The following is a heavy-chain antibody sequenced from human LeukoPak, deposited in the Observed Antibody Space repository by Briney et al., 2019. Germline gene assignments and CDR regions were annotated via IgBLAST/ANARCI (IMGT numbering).Heavy chain of an antibody. Sequence: GRSLRLSCAASGFTFSSYGMHRVRQAPGKGLEWVAVISYDGSNKYYADSVKGRFTISRDNSKNTLYLQMNSLRAEDTAVYYCAKASYYYGSGSPRLDYYGMDVWGKGTTVTVSS. CDR1: GFTFSSYG. J-gene: IGHJ6*04. D-gene: IGHD3-10*01. CDR3: AKASYYYGSGSPRLDYYGMDV. CDR2: ISYDGSNK. V-gene: IGHV3-30*18.